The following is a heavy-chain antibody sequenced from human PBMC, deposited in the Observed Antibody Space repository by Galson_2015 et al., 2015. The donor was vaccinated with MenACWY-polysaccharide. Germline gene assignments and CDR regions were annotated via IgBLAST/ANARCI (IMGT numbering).Heavy chain of an antibody. CDR1: GFTFSSYG. Sequence: SLRLSCAASGFTFSSYGMHWVRQAPGKGLEWVAVILYDGSNKYSVDSVKGRFTISRDNSKNTLFLQMNSLRTEDTAVYYCAKAAVSCSGNYNYYYYRFDVWGQWTTVTLPS. CDR2: ILYDGSNK. D-gene: IGHD3-10*02. J-gene: IGHJ6*02. V-gene: IGHV3-30*18. CDR3: AKAAVSCSGNYNYYYYRFDV.